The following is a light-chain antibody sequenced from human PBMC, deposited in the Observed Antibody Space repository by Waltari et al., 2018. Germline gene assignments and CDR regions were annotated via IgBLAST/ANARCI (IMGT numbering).Light chain of an antibody. CDR1: SSDVGGYNY. J-gene: IGLJ2*01. V-gene: IGLV2-8*01. CDR2: EVS. CDR3: SSYAGSTVV. Sequence: QSALTQPPSASGSPGQSVTISCPGTSSDVGGYNYFSWYQQHPGKAPKLMIYEVSKRPSGVPDRFSGSKSGNTASLTVSGLQAEDEADYYCSSYAGSTVVFGGGTKLTVL.